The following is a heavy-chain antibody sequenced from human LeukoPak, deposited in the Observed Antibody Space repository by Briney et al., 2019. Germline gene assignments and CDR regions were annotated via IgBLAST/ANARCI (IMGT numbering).Heavy chain of an antibody. CDR1: GGSISSYY. CDR3: ARKSPYDFWSGYYYDYYYYGMDV. Sequence: SETLSLTCTVSGGSISSYYWSWIRQPPGKGLEWIGYIYYSGSTNYNPSLKSRVTISVDTSKNQFSLKLSSVTAADTAVYYCARKSPYDFWSGYYYDYYYYGMDVWGQGTTVTVSS. V-gene: IGHV4-59*01. D-gene: IGHD3-3*01. J-gene: IGHJ6*02. CDR2: IYYSGST.